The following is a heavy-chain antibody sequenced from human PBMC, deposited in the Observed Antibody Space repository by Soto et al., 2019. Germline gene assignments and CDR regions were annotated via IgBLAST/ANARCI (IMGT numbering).Heavy chain of an antibody. D-gene: IGHD2-15*01. CDR3: ARERVVVAANHYFDY. CDR2: IYYSGST. J-gene: IGHJ4*02. Sequence: SSETLSLTCTVSGGSISSGGYYWSWIRQHPGKGPEWIGYIYYSGSTYYNPSLKSRVTISVDTSKNQFSLKLSSVTAADTAVYYCARERVVVAANHYFDYWGQGTLVTVSS. V-gene: IGHV4-31*03. CDR1: GGSISSGGYY.